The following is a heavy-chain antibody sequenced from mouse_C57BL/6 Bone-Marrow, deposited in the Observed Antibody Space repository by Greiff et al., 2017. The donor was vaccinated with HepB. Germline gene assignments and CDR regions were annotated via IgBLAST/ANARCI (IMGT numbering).Heavy chain of an antibody. D-gene: IGHD2-1*01. CDR2: IDPEDGDT. CDR1: GFNIKDYY. Sequence: LVESGAELVRPGASVKLSCTASGFNIKDYYMHWVKQRPEQGLEWIGRIDPEDGDTEYAPKFQGKATMTADTSSNTAYLQLSSLTSEDTAVYYCTPHYYGKDYAMDYWGQGTSVTVSS. V-gene: IGHV14-1*01. CDR3: TPHYYGKDYAMDY. J-gene: IGHJ4*01.